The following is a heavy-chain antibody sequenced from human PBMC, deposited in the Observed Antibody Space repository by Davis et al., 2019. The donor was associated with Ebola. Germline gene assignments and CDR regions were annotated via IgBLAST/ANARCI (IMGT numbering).Heavy chain of an antibody. Sequence: PGGSLRLSCAASGFTFSDYTMHWVRQAPGKGLEWVSSISSRSSYIFYADSVRGRFTISRDNAKNSLYLQMNSLRPEDTAVYYCARDSLGWFFAEHNGHRYFDSWGQGTLVTVSS. D-gene: IGHD3/OR15-3a*01. CDR2: ISSRSSYI. J-gene: IGHJ4*02. V-gene: IGHV3-21*01. CDR3: ARDSLGWFFAEHNGHRYFDS. CDR1: GFTFSDYT.